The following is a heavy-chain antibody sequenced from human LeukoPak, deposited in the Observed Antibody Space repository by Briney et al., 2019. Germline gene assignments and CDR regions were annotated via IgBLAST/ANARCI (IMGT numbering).Heavy chain of an antibody. V-gene: IGHV3-23*01. D-gene: IGHD2-15*01. Sequence: PAGSLRLSCAASGXTFSSYALSWVRQAPGKGREWVSAINGSGGSTYYADSVKSRFTISRDNSKNTLYLQMNSLRAEDTAVYYCARDLGSGPPNYYYYGMDVWGQGTTVTVSS. J-gene: IGHJ6*02. CDR2: INGSGGST. CDR3: ARDLGSGPPNYYYYGMDV. CDR1: GXTFSSYA.